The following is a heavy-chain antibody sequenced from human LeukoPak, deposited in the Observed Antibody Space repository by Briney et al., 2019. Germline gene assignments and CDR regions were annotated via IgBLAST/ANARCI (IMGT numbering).Heavy chain of an antibody. J-gene: IGHJ3*02. Sequence: SETLSLTCTVSGGSISSGSYYWSWIRQPAGKGLEWIGRIYTGGSTNYNPSLKSRVTISVDTSKNQFSLKLNSVTAADTAVYYCARDLHLYDAFDIWGQGTMVTVSS. CDR3: ARDLHLYDAFDI. CDR2: IYTGGST. CDR1: GGSISSGSYY. V-gene: IGHV4-61*02.